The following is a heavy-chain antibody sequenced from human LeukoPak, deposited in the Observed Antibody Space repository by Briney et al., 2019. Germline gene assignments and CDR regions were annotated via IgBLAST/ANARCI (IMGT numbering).Heavy chain of an antibody. CDR1: GFTFSSYE. CDR2: ISGGGSTI. Sequence: GGSLRLSCAASGFTFSSYEMNWVRQAPGKGLEWISYISGGGSTIYYAESVKGRFTISRDNAKNSLYLQMNSLRADDTAVYYCARTGFATIDRLVYNYYAMDVWGKGTTVTVSS. D-gene: IGHD5-12*01. V-gene: IGHV3-48*03. CDR3: ARTGFATIDRLVYNYYAMDV. J-gene: IGHJ6*04.